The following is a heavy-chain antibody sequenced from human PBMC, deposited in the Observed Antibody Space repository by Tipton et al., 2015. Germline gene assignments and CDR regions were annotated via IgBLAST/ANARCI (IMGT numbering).Heavy chain of an antibody. CDR3: VSEIAVAGFFDY. Sequence: WVRQAPGKGLEWIGNIYFGGSTYYNPSLKSRVTISVDTSRNQFSLKLISVTAADTAVYYCVSEIAVAGFFDYWGQGTLVTVSS. V-gene: IGHV4-39*01. CDR2: IYFGGST. D-gene: IGHD6-19*01. J-gene: IGHJ4*02.